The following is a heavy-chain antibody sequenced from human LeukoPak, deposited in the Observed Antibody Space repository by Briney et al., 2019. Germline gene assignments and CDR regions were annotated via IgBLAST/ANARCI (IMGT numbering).Heavy chain of an antibody. CDR2: ISGSGGST. CDR3: AKDGYRIVGATCDY. Sequence: GGSLRLSCAASGFTFSSYAMSWVRQAPGKGLEWVSAISGSGGSTYYADSVKGRFTISRDNSKNTLYLQMNSLRAEGTAVYYCAKDGYRIVGATCDYWGQGTLATVSS. V-gene: IGHV3-23*01. J-gene: IGHJ4*02. D-gene: IGHD1-26*01. CDR1: GFTFSSYA.